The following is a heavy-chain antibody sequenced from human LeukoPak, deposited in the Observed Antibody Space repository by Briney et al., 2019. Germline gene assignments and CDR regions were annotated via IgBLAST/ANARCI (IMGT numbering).Heavy chain of an antibody. V-gene: IGHV4-59*01. CDR2: IFYTGST. J-gene: IGHJ5*02. Sequence: SETLSLTCTVSGGSISSYYWSWIRQPPGKGLEWIGYIFYTGSTNYNPSLKSRVTISTDTSKNQFSLKLNSVTAADTAVYYCARGTDWFDPWGQGTLVSVSS. CDR1: GGSISSYY. CDR3: ARGTDWFDP.